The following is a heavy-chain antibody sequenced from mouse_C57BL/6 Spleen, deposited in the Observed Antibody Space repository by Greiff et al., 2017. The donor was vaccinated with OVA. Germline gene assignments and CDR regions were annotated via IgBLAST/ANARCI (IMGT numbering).Heavy chain of an antibody. CDR2: IYPGSGST. CDR3: ARTGGDYGAWFAY. J-gene: IGHJ3*01. Sequence: QVQLQQPGAELVKPGASVKMSCKASGYTFTSYWITWVKQRPGQGLEWIGDIYPGSGSTNYNEKFKSKATMTVDTSSSTAYMQLSSLTSEDAAVDYCARTGGDYGAWFAYWGQGTLVTVSA. D-gene: IGHD2-4*01. V-gene: IGHV1-55*01. CDR1: GYTFTSYW.